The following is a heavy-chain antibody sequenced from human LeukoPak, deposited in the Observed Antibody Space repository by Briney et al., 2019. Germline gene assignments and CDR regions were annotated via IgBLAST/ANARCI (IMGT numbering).Heavy chain of an antibody. CDR2: INSDGSDT. J-gene: IGHJ6*02. CDR1: GFTFSSYW. D-gene: IGHD6-13*01. Sequence: PGGSLRLSCAASGFTFSSYWMHWVRQAPGKGLVWVSRINSDGSDTSYADSVKGRFTISRDNAKNTLYLQMNSLRAEDTAVYYCARLAAAGRYYYGMDVWAKGPRSPSP. CDR3: ARLAAAGRYYYGMDV. V-gene: IGHV3-74*01.